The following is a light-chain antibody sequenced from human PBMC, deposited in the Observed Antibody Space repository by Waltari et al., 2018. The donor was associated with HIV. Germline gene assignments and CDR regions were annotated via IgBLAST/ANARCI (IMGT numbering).Light chain of an antibody. CDR1: SGHTSYA. J-gene: IGLJ2*01. Sequence: QLVLTQSPSASASLGAPVKFTCTLDSGHTSYAIAWHQQQPEKGPRYLMKVNSDGSLMKGDGTPDRFSGSSSGAERYLTISSLQSEDEADYYCQTWGAGFQVFGGGTKVTVL. V-gene: IGLV4-69*01. CDR3: QTWGAGFQV. CDR2: VNSDGSL.